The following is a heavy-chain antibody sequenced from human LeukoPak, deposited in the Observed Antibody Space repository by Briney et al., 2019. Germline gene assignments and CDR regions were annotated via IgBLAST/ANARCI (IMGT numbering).Heavy chain of an antibody. D-gene: IGHD2-2*02. CDR1: GYTFTTSD. CDR2: MNPNTGNT. J-gene: IGHJ5*02. V-gene: IGHV1-8*01. Sequence: SVKVSCKTSGYTFTTSDINWVRQATGQGLEWMGWMNPNTGNTGYAQRFQGRVTMTRDTSISKAYMELSSLRSEDTAVYYCARAPGYCSSTTCDKRFDPWGQGTLVTVSS. CDR3: ARAPGYCSSTTCDKRFDP.